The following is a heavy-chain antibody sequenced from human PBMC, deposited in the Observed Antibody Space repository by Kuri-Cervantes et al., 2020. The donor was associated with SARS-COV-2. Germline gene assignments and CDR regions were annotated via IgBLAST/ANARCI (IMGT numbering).Heavy chain of an antibody. V-gene: IGHV3-7*01. CDR2: IKQDGSEE. J-gene: IGHJ4*02. D-gene: IGHD2-2*01. CDR1: GFTFSNYW. CDR3: ARDQGAPWPSED. Sequence: GGSLRLSCAASGFTFSNYWMTWVRQAPGGGREWVANIKQDGSEEFFVDSVKGRFIISRDNAKKSLYLQMNSLRAEDTAVYYCARDQGAPWPSEDWGQGTLVTVSS.